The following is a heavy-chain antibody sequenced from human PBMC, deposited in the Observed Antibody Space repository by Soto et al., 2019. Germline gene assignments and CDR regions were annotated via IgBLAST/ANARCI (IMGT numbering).Heavy chain of an antibody. V-gene: IGHV5-51*01. Sequence: GESLKISCKGSGYSFTSYWIGWVRQMPVKGLEWMGIIYPGDSDTRYSPSFQGQVTISADKSISTAYLQWRSLTASDTAMYYCTRYVFRLGLEKQQYPYYYYYGMDVWGQGTTFT. J-gene: IGHJ6*01. D-gene: IGHD6-13*01. CDR3: TRYVFRLGLEKQQYPYYYYYGMDV. CDR1: GYSFTSYW. CDR2: IYPGDSDT.